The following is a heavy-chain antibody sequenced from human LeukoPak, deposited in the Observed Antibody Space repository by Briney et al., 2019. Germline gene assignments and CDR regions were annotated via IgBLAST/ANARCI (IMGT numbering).Heavy chain of an antibody. CDR3: ATSYDGKTAPYDL. CDR1: NDSISSYC. CDR2: MCPSGRT. Sequence: PSETLSLTCTVSNDSISSYCCSWVRQPPGKGLEWIGFMCPSGRTDYNPSLKSRVTMSVDTSKNQLSMELRFLTAADTAVYYCATSYDGKTAPYDLWCHGTLVTVSS. V-gene: IGHV4-4*08. J-gene: IGHJ5*02. D-gene: IGHD4-23*01.